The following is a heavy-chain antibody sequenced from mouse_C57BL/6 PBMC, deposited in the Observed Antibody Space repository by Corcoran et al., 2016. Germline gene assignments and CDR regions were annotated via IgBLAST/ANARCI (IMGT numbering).Heavy chain of an antibody. CDR1: GYTFTDYY. CDR3: ARSSHLLPNY. J-gene: IGHJ2*01. CDR2: INPNNGGT. Sequence: EVQLQQSGPELVKPGASVKISCKASGYTFTDYYMNWVKQSHGKSLEWIGDINPNNGGTSYNQKFKGKATLTVDKSSSTAYMELRSLTSEDSAVYYCARSSHLLPNYWGQGTTLTVSS. V-gene: IGHV1-26*01. D-gene: IGHD2-1*01.